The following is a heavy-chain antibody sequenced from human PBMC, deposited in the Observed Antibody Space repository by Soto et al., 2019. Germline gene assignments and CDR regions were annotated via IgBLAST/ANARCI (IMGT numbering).Heavy chain of an antibody. CDR3: AKDRRGHRDGYNFGEYFHH. J-gene: IGHJ1*01. Sequence: SETLSLTCTVTDYSITSHSYYWGWIRQSPGREMEWIGYIYYTGSTNYNPSLKSRVTISVDTSKNQFSLKLSSVTAADTAVYYCAKDRRGHRDGYNFGEYFHHWGQGTLVTVSS. V-gene: IGHV4-61*05. CDR2: IYYTGST. CDR1: DYSITSHSYY. D-gene: IGHD5-12*01.